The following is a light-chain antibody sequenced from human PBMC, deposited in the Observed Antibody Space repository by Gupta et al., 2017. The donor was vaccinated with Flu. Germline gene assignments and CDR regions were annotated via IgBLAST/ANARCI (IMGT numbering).Light chain of an antibody. CDR1: SSDVGGYNF. V-gene: IGLV2-14*01. J-gene: IGLJ2*01. CDR3: SSFTTSSTVV. CDR2: EVT. Sequence: QSALTQPASVSGSPGQSITISCTGTSSDVGGYNFVSWYQQYPGKAPKLLIYEVTNRPSGVSNLFSGSKSGNTASLTISGLQAEDESDYYCSSFTTSSTVVFGGGTKLTV.